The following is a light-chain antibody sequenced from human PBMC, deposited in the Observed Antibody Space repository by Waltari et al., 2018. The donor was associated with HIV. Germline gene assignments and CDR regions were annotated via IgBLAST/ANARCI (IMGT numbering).Light chain of an antibody. CDR2: SNN. CDR1: SSNIGSNP. V-gene: IGLV1-44*01. CDR3: AAWDDSLHGYV. Sequence: QSVLTQPPSASGTPGQRVTISCSGSSSNIGSNPINWYRQLPGTAPQLLIYSNNQWPSGVPDRFSGAKSGTSASLAISGLQSEDEADYYCAAWDDSLHGYVFGTGTKVTVV. J-gene: IGLJ1*01.